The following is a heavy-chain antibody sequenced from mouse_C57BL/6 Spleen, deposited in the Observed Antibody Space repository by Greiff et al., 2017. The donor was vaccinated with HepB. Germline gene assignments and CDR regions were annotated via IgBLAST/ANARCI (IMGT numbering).Heavy chain of an antibody. CDR2: IHPNSGST. CDR1: GYTFTSYL. V-gene: IGHV1-64*01. CDR3: ARGEMVTTGTPFDY. D-gene: IGHD2-2*01. Sequence: QVQLQQPGAELVKPGASVTLSCKASGYTFTSYLMHWVKQRPGQGLEWIGMIHPNSGSTNYNEKFKSKATLTVDKSSSTAYMQLSSLTSEDSAVYYCARGEMVTTGTPFDYWGQGTTLTVSS. J-gene: IGHJ2*01.